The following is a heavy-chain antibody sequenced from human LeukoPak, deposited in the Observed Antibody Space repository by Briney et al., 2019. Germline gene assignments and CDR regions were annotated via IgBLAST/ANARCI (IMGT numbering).Heavy chain of an antibody. CDR3: ARDAYYYDSSGYYRFDY. CDR1: GGIFSSYA. V-gene: IGHV1-69*01. Sequence: GASVKVSCKASGGIFSSYAISWVRQAPGQGLEWMGGIIPIFGTVNYAQKFQGRVTITADESTSTAYMELSSLRSEDTAVYYCARDAYYYDSSGYYRFDYWGQGTLVTVSS. D-gene: IGHD3-22*01. CDR2: IIPIFGTV. J-gene: IGHJ4*02.